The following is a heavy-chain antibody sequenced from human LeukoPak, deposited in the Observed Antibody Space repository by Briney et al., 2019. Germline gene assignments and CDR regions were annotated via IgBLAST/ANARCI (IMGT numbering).Heavy chain of an antibody. CDR2: ISGSGGST. CDR1: GFTFSSYG. CDR3: ASPSGYYFDY. V-gene: IGHV3-23*01. Sequence: GGSLRLSCAASGFTFSSYGMSWVRQAPGRGLEWVSAISGSGGSTYYADSVKGRFTISRDNSKNTLYLQMNSLRAEDTAVYYCASPSGYYFDYWGQGTLVTVSS. J-gene: IGHJ4*02. D-gene: IGHD3-22*01.